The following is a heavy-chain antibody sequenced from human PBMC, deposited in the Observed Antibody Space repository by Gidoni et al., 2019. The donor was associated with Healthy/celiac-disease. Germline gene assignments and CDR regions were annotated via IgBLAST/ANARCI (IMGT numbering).Heavy chain of an antibody. CDR3: ARDRGRDGYYYWYFDL. D-gene: IGHD3-10*01. Sequence: QVQLVQSGAEVKKPGSSVKVSCKASGGTFSTYAISWVRQAPGQGLEWMGGSIPIFGTANYAQKFQGRVTITADESTSTAYMELSSLRSEDTAVYYCARDRGRDGYYYWYFDLWGRGTLVTVSS. V-gene: IGHV1-69*01. J-gene: IGHJ2*01. CDR2: SIPIFGTA. CDR1: GGTFSTYA.